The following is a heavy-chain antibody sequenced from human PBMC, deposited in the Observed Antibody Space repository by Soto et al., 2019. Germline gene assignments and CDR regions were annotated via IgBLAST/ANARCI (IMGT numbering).Heavy chain of an antibody. CDR1: GFTFSSYA. V-gene: IGHV3-33*01. D-gene: IGHD3-9*01. J-gene: IGHJ6*02. CDR2: MWYDRSHT. CDR3: SRHRAWRTGYYSGLDV. Sequence: GGSLRLSCAASGFTFSSYAMHWGRQAPGKGLEWVALMWYDRSHTYYAESVKGRFNISRDESKNMLCLHMSGLRAEDTAVYYCSRHRAWRTGYYSGLDVWGQGTTVTVSS.